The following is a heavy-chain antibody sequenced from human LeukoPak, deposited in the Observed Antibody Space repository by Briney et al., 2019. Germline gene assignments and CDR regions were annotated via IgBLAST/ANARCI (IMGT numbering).Heavy chain of an antibody. CDR3: ASEGSIVGARVFDY. J-gene: IGHJ4*02. CDR1: GYTFTSYD. CDR2: INPNSGGT. V-gene: IGHV1-2*02. D-gene: IGHD1-26*01. Sequence: GASVKVSCKASGYTFTSYDINWVRQAPGQGLEWMGWINPNSGGTNYAQKFQGRVTMTRDTSISTAYMELSRLRSDDTAVYYCASEGSIVGARVFDYWGQGILVTVSS.